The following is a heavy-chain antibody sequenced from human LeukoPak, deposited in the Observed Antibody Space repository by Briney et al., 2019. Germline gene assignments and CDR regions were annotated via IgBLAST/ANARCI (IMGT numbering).Heavy chain of an antibody. V-gene: IGHV4-59*01. J-gene: IGHJ4*02. CDR1: GGSISSYY. Sequence: SETLSLTCTVSGGSISSYYWSWIRQPPGKGLEWIGYIHYSGSTNYNPSLKSRVTISVDTSKNQFSLKLSSVTAADTAVYYCARDRDRTFDYWGQGTLVTVSS. CDR2: IHYSGST. D-gene: IGHD3-10*01. CDR3: ARDRDRTFDY.